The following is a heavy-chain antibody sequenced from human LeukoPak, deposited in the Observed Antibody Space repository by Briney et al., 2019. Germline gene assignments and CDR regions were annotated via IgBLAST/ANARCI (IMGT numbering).Heavy chain of an antibody. CDR1: GGSVSRHY. Sequence: PSQTLSLTCAVSGGSVSRHYWSWIRQPPGKGLEWIGYIYYSGKTYYIPSLHNRITISVDTSNNDFPLKLTSVTAADTAVYYCARLVNNDNSGDPDTFDVWGHGTMVTVSS. D-gene: IGHD2-21*02. J-gene: IGHJ3*01. CDR2: IYYSGKT. CDR3: ARLVNNDNSGDPDTFDV. V-gene: IGHV4-59*02.